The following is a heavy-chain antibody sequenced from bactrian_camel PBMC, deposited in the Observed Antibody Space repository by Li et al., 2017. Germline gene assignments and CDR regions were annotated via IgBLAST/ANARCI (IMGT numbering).Heavy chain of an antibody. V-gene: IGHV3S54*01. CDR3: AYASLTIAPRSQLVSHWYTY. CDR2: IYTTGGVT. CDR1: GATYCRHD. Sequence: VQLVESGGGLVQPGGSLRLSCAASGATYCRHDMSWYRQAPGKEREGVAAIYTTGGVTNYAASVKGRFTISKDNADNTLYLQMNSLASEDTAMYYCAYASLTIAPRSQLVSHWYTYWGQGTQVTVS. J-gene: IGHJ4*01. D-gene: IGHD7*01.